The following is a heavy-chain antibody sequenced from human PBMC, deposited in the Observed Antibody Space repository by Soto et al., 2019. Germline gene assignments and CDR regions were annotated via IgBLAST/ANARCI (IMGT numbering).Heavy chain of an antibody. CDR3: ARGRAYCGGDCYPYNWLDP. CDR1: GGTFSSYA. D-gene: IGHD2-21*02. J-gene: IGHJ5*02. Sequence: QVQLVQSGAEVKKPGSSVKVSCKASGGTFSSYAISWVRQAPGQGLEWMGGIIPIFGTANYAQKFQGRVTITADESTSTAYMELSSLRSEDTAVYYCARGRAYCGGDCYPYNWLDPWGQGTLVTVSS. V-gene: IGHV1-69*12. CDR2: IIPIFGTA.